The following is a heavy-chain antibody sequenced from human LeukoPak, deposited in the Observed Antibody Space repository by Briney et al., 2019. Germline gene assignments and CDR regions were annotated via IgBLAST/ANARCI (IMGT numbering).Heavy chain of an antibody. V-gene: IGHV3-23*01. J-gene: IGHJ4*02. CDR2: ISGSGGST. CDR3: AKRKGSIVVVPAAIIDY. CDR1: GFTFSSYA. Sequence: PGGSLRLSCAASGFTFSSYAMSWVRQAPGKGLEWVSAISGSGGSTYYADSVKGRFTISRDNSKNTLYLQMNSLRAEDTAVYYCAKRKGSIVVVPAAIIDYWGQGTLVTVSS. D-gene: IGHD2-2*01.